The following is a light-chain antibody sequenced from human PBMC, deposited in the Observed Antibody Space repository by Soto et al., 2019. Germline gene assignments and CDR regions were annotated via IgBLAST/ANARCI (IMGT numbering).Light chain of an antibody. CDR3: HQRQSWPRT. CDR2: LAS. Sequence: EIVLAQSPATLSSFPGDRVTLSCRASQAVNTRLAWYQHKPGQAPRLLIHLASNRAAGVPARFSGRGSGTDFTLTISNXEPEDFAVYYCHQRQSWPRTFGQGTKVDIK. CDR1: QAVNTR. V-gene: IGKV3-11*01. J-gene: IGKJ1*01.